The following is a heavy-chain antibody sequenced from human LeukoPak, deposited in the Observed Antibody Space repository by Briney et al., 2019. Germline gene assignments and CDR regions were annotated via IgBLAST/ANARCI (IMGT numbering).Heavy chain of an antibody. Sequence: PGGSLRLSCAASGFTFSSYGMHWVRQAPGKGLEWVAVISYDGSNKYYADSVKGRCTISRDNSKNTLYLQMNSLRAEDTAMYYCAKDPWSGGSFGDNWGQGTLVTVSS. CDR3: AKDPWSGGSFGDN. J-gene: IGHJ4*02. V-gene: IGHV3-30*18. CDR2: ISYDGSNK. D-gene: IGHD2-15*01. CDR1: GFTFSSYG.